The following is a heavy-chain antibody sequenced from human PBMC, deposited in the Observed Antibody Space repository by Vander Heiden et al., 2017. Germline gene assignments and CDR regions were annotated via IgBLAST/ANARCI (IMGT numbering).Heavy chain of an antibody. CDR1: GFTFSSYA. J-gene: IGHJ5*02. CDR3: AKQGQFHDFWNWFDP. CDR2: ISGSGGST. D-gene: IGHD3-3*01. Sequence: EVQLLESGGGLVQPGGSLRLSCAASGFTFSSYAMSWVRQAPGKGLEWVSGISGSGGSTYYADSGKGRFTISRDNSKNTLYLQMNSLRAEDTAVYYCAKQGQFHDFWNWFDPWGQGTLVTVSS. V-gene: IGHV3-23*01.